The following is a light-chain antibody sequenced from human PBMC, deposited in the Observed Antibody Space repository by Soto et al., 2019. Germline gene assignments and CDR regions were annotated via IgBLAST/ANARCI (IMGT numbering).Light chain of an antibody. Sequence: MRHYQASGSPSLGYKVTITCRASQGISNYLAWYQQKPGKAPRLLIYKASSLDVGVPSRFSGSGSGTEFTLTISSLEPDDFATYYCQQYSNYSRTFGQGTKVDIK. CDR3: QQYSNYSRT. J-gene: IGKJ1*01. V-gene: IGKV1-5*03. CDR2: KAS. CDR1: QGISNY.